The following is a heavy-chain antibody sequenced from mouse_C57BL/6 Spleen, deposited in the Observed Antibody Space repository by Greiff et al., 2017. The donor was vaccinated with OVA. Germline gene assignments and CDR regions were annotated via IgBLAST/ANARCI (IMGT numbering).Heavy chain of an antibody. CDR1: GYTFTSYW. Sequence: VQLQQPGAELVMPGASVKLSCKASGYTFTSYWMHWVKQRPGQGLEWIGEIDPSDSYTNYNQKFTGKTTLTVDKSSSTAYMQLSSLTAEDSSVYYCASSSYNYWGPGTTLTVSS. CDR2: IDPSDSYT. CDR3: ASSSYNY. J-gene: IGHJ2*01. D-gene: IGHD1-1*01. V-gene: IGHV1-69*01.